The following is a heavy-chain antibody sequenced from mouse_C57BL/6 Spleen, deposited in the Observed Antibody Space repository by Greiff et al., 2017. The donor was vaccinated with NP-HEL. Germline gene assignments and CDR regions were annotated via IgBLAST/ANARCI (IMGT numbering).Heavy chain of an antibody. D-gene: IGHD1-1*01. CDR2: ISSGSSTI. V-gene: IGHV5-17*01. J-gene: IGHJ3*01. Sequence: DVMLVESGGGLVKPGGSLKLSCAASGFTFSDYGMHWVRQAPEKGLEWVAYISSGSSTIYYADTVKGRFTISRDNAKNTLFLQMTSLRSEDTAMYYCARDYYGSSFPLFAYWGQGTLVTVSA. CDR1: GFTFSDYG. CDR3: ARDYYGSSFPLFAY.